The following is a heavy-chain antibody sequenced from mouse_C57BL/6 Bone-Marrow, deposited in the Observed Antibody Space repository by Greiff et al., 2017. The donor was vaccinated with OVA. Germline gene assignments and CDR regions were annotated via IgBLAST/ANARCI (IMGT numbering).Heavy chain of an antibody. Sequence: QVQLKESGAELVRPGASVTLSCKASGYTFTDYEMHWVKQTPVHGLEWIGAIDPETGGTAYNQKFKGKAILTADKSSSTAYMELRSLTSEDSAVYYCKNDGYWEMDYWGQGTSVTVSS. J-gene: IGHJ4*01. CDR3: KNDGYWEMDY. CDR1: GYTFTDYE. CDR2: IDPETGGT. V-gene: IGHV1-15*01. D-gene: IGHD2-3*01.